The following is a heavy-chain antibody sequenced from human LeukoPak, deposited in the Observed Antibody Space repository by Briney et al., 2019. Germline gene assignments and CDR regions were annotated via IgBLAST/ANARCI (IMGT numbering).Heavy chain of an antibody. D-gene: IGHD5-18*01. V-gene: IGHV3-74*01. Sequence: GGSLKLSCAASGFTFVSYWMHWVRQAPGKGLVWVSRINGYGSSTDFADSVKGRFTISRDNAKNTLYLQMNSLRAEDTAVYYCARDAPGNTALDYWGQGTLVTVSS. CDR1: GFTFVSYW. CDR3: ARDAPGNTALDY. CDR2: INGYGSST. J-gene: IGHJ4*02.